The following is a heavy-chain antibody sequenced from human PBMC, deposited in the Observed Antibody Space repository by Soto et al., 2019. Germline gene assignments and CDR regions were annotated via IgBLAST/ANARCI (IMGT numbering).Heavy chain of an antibody. J-gene: IGHJ4*02. CDR1: GFSLSTSGVG. D-gene: IGHD6-13*01. Sequence: VSGPTLVNPTQTLTLTCTFSGFSLSTSGVGVGWIRQPPGKALEWLALIYWDDDKRYSPSLKSRLTITKDTSKNQVVLTMTNMDPVDTATYYCAHRHSSSWYSPLYYFDYWGQGTLVTVSS. CDR2: IYWDDDK. V-gene: IGHV2-5*02. CDR3: AHRHSSSWYSPLYYFDY.